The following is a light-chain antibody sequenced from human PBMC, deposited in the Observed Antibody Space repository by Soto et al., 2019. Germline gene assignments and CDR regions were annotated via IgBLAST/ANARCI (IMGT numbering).Light chain of an antibody. CDR1: NNDVGAYPY. CDR3: SSFATSGTTVI. V-gene: IGLV2-14*01. Sequence: QSVLTQPASGSGSPGQSSTISCTGTNNDVGAYPYVSWYQQHPGTAPKLIIYEVTNRPSGISDRFSGSKSGNTASLTISGFQAEYESDYYFSSFATSGTTVIFGGGTKLTVL. J-gene: IGLJ2*01. CDR2: EVT.